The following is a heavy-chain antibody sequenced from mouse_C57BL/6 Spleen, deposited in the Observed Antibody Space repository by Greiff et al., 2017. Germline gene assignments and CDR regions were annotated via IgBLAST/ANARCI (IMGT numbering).Heavy chain of an antibody. CDR1: GYTFTSYW. CDR3: TTSITTVVARRGYYFDY. Sequence: VQLQQPGAELVRPGTSVKLSCKASGYTFTSYWMHWVKQRPGQGLEWIGWIDPENGDTEYASKFQGKATITADTSSNTAYLQLSSLTSEDTAVYYCTTSITTVVARRGYYFDYWGQGTTLTVSS. CDR2: IDPENGDT. V-gene: IGHV14-4*01. J-gene: IGHJ2*01. D-gene: IGHD1-1*01.